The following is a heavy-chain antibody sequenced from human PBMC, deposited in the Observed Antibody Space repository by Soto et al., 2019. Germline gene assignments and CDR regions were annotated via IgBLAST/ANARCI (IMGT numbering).Heavy chain of an antibody. V-gene: IGHV3-23*01. CDR2: VSIGGST. CDR3: AKRRGAGGHFDY. Sequence: DVQLLESGGGLVQPEGSLRLSCAASGFTFSSYAMGWVRQGPGKGLEWVAVVSIGGSTHYADSERGRFTISRDNSKNTLSLQMNILTAVDTAVYFCAKRRGAGGHFDYWGQGALVTVSS. D-gene: IGHD2-15*01. J-gene: IGHJ4*02. CDR1: GFTFSSYA.